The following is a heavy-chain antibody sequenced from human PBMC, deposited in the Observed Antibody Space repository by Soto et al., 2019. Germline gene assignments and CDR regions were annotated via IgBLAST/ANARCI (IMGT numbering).Heavy chain of an antibody. V-gene: IGHV1-2*04. CDR1: GYTFTGYY. Sequence: ASVKVSCKASGYTFTGYYMHWVRQAPGQGLAWMGWINPNSGGTNYAQKFQGWVTMTRDTSISTAYMELSRLRSGGTAVYYCAIAQRYCSGGSCGFHRPDYYYGMDVWGQGTTVTVS. D-gene: IGHD2-15*01. J-gene: IGHJ6*02. CDR3: AIAQRYCSGGSCGFHRPDYYYGMDV. CDR2: INPNSGGT.